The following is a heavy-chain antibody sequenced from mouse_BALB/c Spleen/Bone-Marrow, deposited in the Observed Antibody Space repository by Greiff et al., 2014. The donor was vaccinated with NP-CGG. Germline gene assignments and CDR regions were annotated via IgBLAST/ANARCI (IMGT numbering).Heavy chain of an antibody. V-gene: IGHV1-54*01. Sequence: LQESGAELVRPGTSVKVSCKGSGYAFTNYLIEWVKQRPGQGLEWIGVINSGSGGTKYNEKFKGKATLTADKSSSPAYMQLSSLTSDDSAVYFCARAITDAMDYWGQGTSVTVSS. D-gene: IGHD2-4*01. J-gene: IGHJ4*01. CDR3: ARAITDAMDY. CDR2: INSGSGGT. CDR1: GYAFTNYL.